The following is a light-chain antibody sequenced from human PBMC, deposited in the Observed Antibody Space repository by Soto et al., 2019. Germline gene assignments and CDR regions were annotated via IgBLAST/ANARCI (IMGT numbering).Light chain of an antibody. J-gene: IGKJ1*01. CDR2: WPS. CDR3: QQYYSTPWT. CDR1: QSVLYSSNNKNY. Sequence: DIVMTQSPDSLAVSLGERATINCKSSQSVLYSSNNKNYLAWYQQKPGQPPKLLIYWPSTRESGVPDRFSGSGSGTDFTLTISSLQAADVAVYSCQQYYSTPWTVGQGTKVDSK. V-gene: IGKV4-1*01.